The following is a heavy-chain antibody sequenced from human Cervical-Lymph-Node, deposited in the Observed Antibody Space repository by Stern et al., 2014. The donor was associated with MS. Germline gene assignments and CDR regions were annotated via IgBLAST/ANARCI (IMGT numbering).Heavy chain of an antibody. V-gene: IGHV1-69*01. CDR2: LIPIFGTP. Sequence: VQLVQSGAEVKKPGSSVKVSCKASGGTFSTQAINWVRQAPGQGLEWVGGLIPIFGTPNYSQKVQDRVTITADESTSTAYMDLSGLRSEDTAVYYCATPSTVTVGGMDVWGQGTTVTVSS. CDR3: ATPSTVTVGGMDV. CDR1: GGTFSTQA. D-gene: IGHD4-17*01. J-gene: IGHJ6*02.